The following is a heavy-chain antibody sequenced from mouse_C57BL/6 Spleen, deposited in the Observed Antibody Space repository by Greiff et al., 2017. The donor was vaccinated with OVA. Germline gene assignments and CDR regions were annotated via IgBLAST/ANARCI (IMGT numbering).Heavy chain of an antibody. CDR1: GYTFTSYW. CDR3: AIEAYVGYYALYC. V-gene: IGHV1-74*01. D-gene: IGHD1-1*01. CDR2: INPCDNDT. J-gene: IGHJ4*01. Sequence: QVQLQQPGAELVKPGASVKVSCKASGYTFTSYWMHWVKQRPGQGLEWIGWINPCDNDTNYNQKFKGKATLTVDKSSSTAYMQLSSLTSEDSAVYYCAIEAYVGYYALYCWGQGTSVTVSS.